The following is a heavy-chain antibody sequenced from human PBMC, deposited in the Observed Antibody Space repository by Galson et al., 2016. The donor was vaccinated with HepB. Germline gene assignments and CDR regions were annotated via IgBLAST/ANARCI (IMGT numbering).Heavy chain of an antibody. D-gene: IGHD4-11*01. CDR2: IWFDGSNQ. V-gene: IGHV3-33*01. Sequence: SLRLSCAASGFTFSRHGMHWVRQAPGKGLEWVALIWFDGSNQYYTDSVKGRLTISRANSKNTLNLQMDSLGVEDAAVDYCARLTSDSRIGGYFDYWGQGALVTVSS. CDR3: ARLTSDSRIGGYFDY. CDR1: GFTFSRHG. J-gene: IGHJ4*02.